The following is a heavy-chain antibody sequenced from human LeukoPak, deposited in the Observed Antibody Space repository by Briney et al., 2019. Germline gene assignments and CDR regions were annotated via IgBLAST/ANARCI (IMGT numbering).Heavy chain of an antibody. CDR1: GFTFSSYA. CDR2: ISGSGANT. V-gene: IGHV3-23*01. J-gene: IGHJ4*02. D-gene: IGHD2/OR15-2a*01. CDR3: AKYSDSTGAHYFDY. Sequence: GGSLRLSCAASGFTFSSYAMTWVRQAPGKGLEWVSTISGSGANTYYADSVKGRFTISRDNSKNTLSLQMSSLRVEDTALYYCAKYSDSTGAHYFDYWGQGTLVTVSS.